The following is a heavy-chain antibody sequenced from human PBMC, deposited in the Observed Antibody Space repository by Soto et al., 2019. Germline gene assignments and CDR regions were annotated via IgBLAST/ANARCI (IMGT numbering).Heavy chain of an antibody. D-gene: IGHD4-4*01. Sequence: PGVSLRLSCAASGFTFSSYAMSWVRQAPGKGLEWVSVIGGGGGSTSYADSVKGRFTISRDNAKNTLYLQMNSLRAEDTAVYYCARDATVTEPQNYYYMDVWGKGTTVTVSS. V-gene: IGHV3-23*01. CDR3: ARDATVTEPQNYYYMDV. J-gene: IGHJ6*03. CDR1: GFTFSSYA. CDR2: IGGGGGST.